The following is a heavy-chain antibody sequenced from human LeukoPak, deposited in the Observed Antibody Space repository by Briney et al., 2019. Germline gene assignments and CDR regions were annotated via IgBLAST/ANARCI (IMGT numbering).Heavy chain of an antibody. Sequence: SETLSLTCTVSGGFTGSGNYYWSWIRQHPGKGLEWIGYIYYSGSTNYNPSLKSRVTISVDTSKNQFSLKLSSVTAADTAVYYCARKGGQVGATWGRSKAAFDIWGQGTMVTVSS. V-gene: IGHV4-61*01. D-gene: IGHD1-26*01. J-gene: IGHJ3*02. CDR2: IYYSGST. CDR3: ARKGGQVGATWGRSKAAFDI. CDR1: GGFTGSGNYY.